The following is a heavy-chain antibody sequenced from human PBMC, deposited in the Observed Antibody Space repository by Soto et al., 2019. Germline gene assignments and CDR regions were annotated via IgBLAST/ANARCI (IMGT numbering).Heavy chain of an antibody. V-gene: IGHV4-39*01. J-gene: IGHJ4*02. CDR3: ESGDLEWVLYRFDY. CDR1: GGSISSSSYY. D-gene: IGHD3-3*01. Sequence: SETLSLTCTVSGGSISSSSYYWGWIRQPPGKGLEWIGSIYYSGSTYYNPSLKSRVTISVDTSKNQFSLKLSSVTAADTAVYYCESGDLEWVLYRFDYWGRGTLVPVSS. CDR2: IYYSGST.